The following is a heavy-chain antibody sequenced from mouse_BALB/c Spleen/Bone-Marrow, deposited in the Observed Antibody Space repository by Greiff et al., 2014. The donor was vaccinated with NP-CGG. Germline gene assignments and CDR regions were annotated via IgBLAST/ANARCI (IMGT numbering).Heavy chain of an antibody. CDR1: GYTFTNYW. Sequence: VQLQQSGAELVRPGTSVKISCTASGYTFTNYWLSWVKQRPGHGLEWIGDIYPGGGYTNFNERFKGKATLTTDTSSSTAYMQLSSLTSEDSAIYFCAREEYDNYDRCFDYWGQGTTLTVSS. CDR2: IYPGGGYT. V-gene: IGHV1-63*02. D-gene: IGHD2-10*02. CDR3: AREEYDNYDRCFDY. J-gene: IGHJ2*01.